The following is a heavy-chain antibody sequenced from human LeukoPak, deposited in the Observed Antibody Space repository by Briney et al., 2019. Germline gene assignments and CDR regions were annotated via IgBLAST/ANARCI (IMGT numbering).Heavy chain of an antibody. Sequence: SETLSLTCAVSGGSISSGGYSWSWIRQPPGKGLEWIGYIYHSGSTYYNPSLKSRVTISVDRSKNQFSLKQSSVTAADTAVYYCARGSQYYYDSGSYNGMDVWGQGTTVTVSS. CDR3: ARGSQYYYDSGSYNGMDV. CDR2: IYHSGST. J-gene: IGHJ6*02. V-gene: IGHV4-30-2*01. CDR1: GGSISSGGYS. D-gene: IGHD3-10*01.